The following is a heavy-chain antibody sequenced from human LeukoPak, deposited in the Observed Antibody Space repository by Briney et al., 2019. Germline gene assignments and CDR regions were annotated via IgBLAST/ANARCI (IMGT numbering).Heavy chain of an antibody. CDR3: ARGIVDVPAAMYLDY. CDR2: IAYDGSSK. CDR1: GFTFSSYG. Sequence: PGGSLRLSCAASGFTFSSYGMHWVRQAPGKGLEWVAVIAYDGSSKYYADSVKGRFTISRDNAKNSLFLQMNSLRAEDTAVYYCARGIVDVPAAMYLDYWGQGTLVTVSS. V-gene: IGHV3-30-3*01. J-gene: IGHJ4*02. D-gene: IGHD2-2*01.